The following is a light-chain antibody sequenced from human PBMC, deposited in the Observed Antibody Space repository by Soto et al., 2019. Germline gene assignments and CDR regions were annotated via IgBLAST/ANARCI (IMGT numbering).Light chain of an antibody. CDR3: QQYGISPT. CDR2: DVS. Sequence: DIVLTQSPGTLSLSPGERATLSCRSSQSVSSNYLAWYQQKPDQAPRLVIYDVSGRATGIPDRFSGSGCGTDFPLTISRLEPEDSAVYYCQQYGISPTFGQGTKVEIK. J-gene: IGKJ1*01. CDR1: QSVSSNY. V-gene: IGKV3-20*01.